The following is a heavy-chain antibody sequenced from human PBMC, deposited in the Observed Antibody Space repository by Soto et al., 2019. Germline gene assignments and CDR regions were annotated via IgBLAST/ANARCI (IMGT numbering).Heavy chain of an antibody. CDR1: GFTFSSYG. J-gene: IGHJ2*01. CDR3: AREWEGVIVIPSRYFDL. D-gene: IGHD3-16*02. Sequence: QVQLVESGGGVVQPGRSLRLSCAASGFTFSSYGMHWVRQAPGKGLEWVAVIWYDGSNKYYADSVKGRFTISRDNSKNTLYLQMNSLRAEDTAVYYCAREWEGVIVIPSRYFDLWGRGTLVTVSS. V-gene: IGHV3-33*01. CDR2: IWYDGSNK.